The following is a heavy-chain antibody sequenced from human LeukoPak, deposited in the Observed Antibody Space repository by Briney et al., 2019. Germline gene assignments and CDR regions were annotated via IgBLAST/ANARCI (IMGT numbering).Heavy chain of an antibody. V-gene: IGHV3-30*02. D-gene: IGHD1-7*01. CDR1: GFTFSSYG. CDR2: IRYDGSNK. Sequence: PGGSLRLSCAASGFTFSSYGMHWVRQAPGKGLEWVAFIRYDGSNKYYADSVKGRFTISRDNSKNTLYLQMNSLRAEDTAVYYCAKCDSWNFLTLLDYWGQGTLVTVSS. J-gene: IGHJ4*02. CDR3: AKCDSWNFLTLLDY.